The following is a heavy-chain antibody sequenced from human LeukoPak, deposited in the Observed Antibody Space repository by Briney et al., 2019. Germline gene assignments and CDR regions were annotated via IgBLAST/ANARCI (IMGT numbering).Heavy chain of an antibody. J-gene: IGHJ4*02. Sequence: EASVKVSCKASGYTFASYYMHWVRQAPGQGLGWMGIINPSGGSTSYAQKFQGRVTMTRDMSTSTVYMELSSLRSEDTAVYYCARSRGPSYFDYWGQGTLVTVSS. CDR2: INPSGGST. V-gene: IGHV1-46*01. CDR1: GYTFASYY. CDR3: ARSRGPSYFDY. D-gene: IGHD3-10*01.